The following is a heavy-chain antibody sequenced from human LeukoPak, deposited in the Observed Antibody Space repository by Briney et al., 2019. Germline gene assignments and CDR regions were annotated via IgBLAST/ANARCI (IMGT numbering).Heavy chain of an antibody. Sequence: SETLSLTCTVSGGSFSSGGSYWTWIRQPPGKGLEWIGYISHSGSTYYNPSLKSRVTISVDTSKNQFSLELSSVTAADTAVYYCARLKLLWFRLGAFDIWGQGTMVTVSS. D-gene: IGHD3-10*01. J-gene: IGHJ3*02. CDR2: ISHSGST. CDR3: ARLKLLWFRLGAFDI. V-gene: IGHV4-30-2*01. CDR1: GGSFSSGGSY.